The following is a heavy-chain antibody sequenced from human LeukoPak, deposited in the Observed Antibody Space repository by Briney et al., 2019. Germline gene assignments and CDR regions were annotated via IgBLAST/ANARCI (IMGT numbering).Heavy chain of an antibody. J-gene: IGHJ4*02. CDR2: INHSGST. V-gene: IGHV4-34*01. Sequence: SETLSLTCTVSGGSISSYYWSWIRQPPGKGLEWIGEINHSGSTNYNPSLKSRVTISVDTSKNQFSLKLSSVTAADTAVYYCARGPRRGSRHFDYWGQGTLVTVSS. CDR3: ARGPRRGSRHFDY. CDR1: GGSISSYY. D-gene: IGHD1-1*01.